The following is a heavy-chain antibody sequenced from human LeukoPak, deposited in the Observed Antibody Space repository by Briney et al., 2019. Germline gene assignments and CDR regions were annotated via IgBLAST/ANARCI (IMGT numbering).Heavy chain of an antibody. CDR3: ASGLVAATPVIGY. V-gene: IGHV3-21*01. Sequence: PGGSLRLSCAASGFTFSSYGMSWVRQAPGKGLEWVSSISSSSNYIYYADSVKGRFTISRDNAKNSLYLQMNSLRAEDTAVYYCASGLVAATPVIGYWGQGTLVTVSS. CDR2: ISSSSNYI. CDR1: GFTFSSYG. J-gene: IGHJ4*02. D-gene: IGHD2-15*01.